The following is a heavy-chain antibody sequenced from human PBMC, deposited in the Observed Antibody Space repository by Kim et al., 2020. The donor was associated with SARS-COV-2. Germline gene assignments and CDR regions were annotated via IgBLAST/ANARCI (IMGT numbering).Heavy chain of an antibody. D-gene: IGHD3-9*01. J-gene: IGHJ4*02. Sequence: SETLSLTCTVSGGSISSGGYYWSWIRQHPGKGLEWIGYIYYSGSTYYNPSLKSRVTISVDTSKNQFSLKLSSVTAADTAVYYCARAADDILTGYPHYFDYWGQGTLVTVSS. CDR1: GGSISSGGYY. V-gene: IGHV4-31*03. CDR2: IYYSGST. CDR3: ARAADDILTGYPHYFDY.